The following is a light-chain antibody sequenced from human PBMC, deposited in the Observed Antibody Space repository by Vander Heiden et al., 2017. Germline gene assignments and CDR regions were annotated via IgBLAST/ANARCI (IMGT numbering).Light chain of an antibody. Sequence: RVMTQSPATLSVSPGDRATLSCRASQNVNSNLAWYQQKPGQAPRLLICGASTRATGIPARFSGSGSGTVFTLIISSLQSEDFGVYYCQQYNNWPLSFGGGTKVEI. J-gene: IGKJ4*01. CDR3: QQYNNWPLS. CDR2: GAS. CDR1: QNVNSN. V-gene: IGKV3-15*01.